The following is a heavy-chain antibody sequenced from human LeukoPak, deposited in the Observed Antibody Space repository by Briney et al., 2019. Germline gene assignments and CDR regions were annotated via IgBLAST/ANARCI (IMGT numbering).Heavy chain of an antibody. Sequence: KPSETLSLTCAVYGGSFSGYYWSWIRQPPGKGLEWIGEINHSESTNYNPSLKSRVTISVDTSKNQFSLKLSSVTAADTAVYYCARKSSPPSGYYNWGQGTLVTVSS. V-gene: IGHV4-34*01. D-gene: IGHD3-3*01. CDR2: INHSEST. J-gene: IGHJ4*02. CDR1: GGSFSGYY. CDR3: ARKSSPPSGYYN.